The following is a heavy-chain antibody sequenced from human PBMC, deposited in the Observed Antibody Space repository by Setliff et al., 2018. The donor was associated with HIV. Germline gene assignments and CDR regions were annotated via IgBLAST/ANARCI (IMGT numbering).Heavy chain of an antibody. D-gene: IGHD2-8*01. V-gene: IGHV4-4*09. CDR2: IDSNGRP. CDR1: GDSISSYS. Sequence: SETLSLTCTVSGDSISSYSWSWIRQPPGKGLEWIGDIDSNGRPNYNTSLNSRLTVSADPSKNQISMKLSSVTAADTAIYYCARLCSNGVCRPVGDHVFDVWGQGTMVTVSS. CDR3: ARLCSNGVCRPVGDHVFDV. J-gene: IGHJ3*01.